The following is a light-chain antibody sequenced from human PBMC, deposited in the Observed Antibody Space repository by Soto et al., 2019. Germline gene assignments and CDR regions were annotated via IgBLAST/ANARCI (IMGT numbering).Light chain of an antibody. V-gene: IGLV1-51*01. CDR2: DNN. Sequence: QSVLTQPPSVSAAPGRTVTISCSGSSSKIGNSFVSWYQQLPGTAPRLLIYDNNERPSGIPDRFSGSKSGTSATLGITGLQTGDEADYYCGAWDGGLSAFVFGTGTKLTVL. CDR3: GAWDGGLSAFV. J-gene: IGLJ1*01. CDR1: SSKIGNSF.